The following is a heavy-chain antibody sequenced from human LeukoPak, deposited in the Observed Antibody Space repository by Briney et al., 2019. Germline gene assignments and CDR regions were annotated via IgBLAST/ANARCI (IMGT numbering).Heavy chain of an antibody. J-gene: IGHJ5*02. CDR3: ARDGGYSSSWYPNWFDP. CDR2: IYYSGST. Sequence: SETLSLTCTVSGGSISSYYWSWIRQPPGKGLEWIGYIYYSGSTNYNPSLKRRITISVDTSKNQFSLKLTSVTAADTAVYYCARDGGYSSSWYPNWFDPWGQGTLVTVSS. D-gene: IGHD6-13*01. CDR1: GGSISSYY. V-gene: IGHV4-59*12.